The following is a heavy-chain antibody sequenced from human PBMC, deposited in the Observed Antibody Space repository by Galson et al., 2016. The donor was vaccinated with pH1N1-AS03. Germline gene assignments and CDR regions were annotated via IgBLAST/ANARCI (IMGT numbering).Heavy chain of an antibody. CDR3: TRSRYYNTNLYYFDY. CDR1: GFSLATSGVG. V-gene: IGHV2-5*02. Sequence: PALVKPTQTLTLTCAFSGFSLATSGVGVGWIRQPPGKALEWLALIYWDDDRLYNPSLKSRLTVTQDTSKNLVVLTFTDMDPVDTATYFCTRSRYYNTNLYYFDYWGQGTLVTVSS. D-gene: IGHD2/OR15-2a*01. CDR2: IYWDDDR. J-gene: IGHJ4*02.